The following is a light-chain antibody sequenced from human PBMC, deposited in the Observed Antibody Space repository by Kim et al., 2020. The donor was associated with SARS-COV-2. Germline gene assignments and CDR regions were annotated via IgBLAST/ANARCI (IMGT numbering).Light chain of an antibody. V-gene: IGKV1-16*01. CDR2: AAS. CDR3: QQYNTYPYT. J-gene: IGKJ2*01. Sequence: AAVGNKVTITCRARQGIGNYLAGFQQKPGKAPESLAYAASSLQGGVPSRFSGSGSWKDFTLTISSLQPEDFATYYGQQYNTYPYTFGQGTKLEI. CDR1: QGIGNY.